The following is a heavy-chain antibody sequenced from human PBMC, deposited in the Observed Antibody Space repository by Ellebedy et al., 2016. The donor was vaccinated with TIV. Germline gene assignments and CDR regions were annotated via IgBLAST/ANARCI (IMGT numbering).Heavy chain of an antibody. Sequence: GGSLRLSXAASGFTFSDYSMNWVRQAPGKGLEWVSYISSSSSTIYYADSVKGRFTISRDNAKNSLYLQMNSLRDEDTAVYYCVKELDYYFDYWGQGTLVTVSS. CDR1: GFTFSDYS. J-gene: IGHJ4*02. D-gene: IGHD3/OR15-3a*01. CDR2: ISSSSSTI. CDR3: VKELDYYFDY. V-gene: IGHV3-48*02.